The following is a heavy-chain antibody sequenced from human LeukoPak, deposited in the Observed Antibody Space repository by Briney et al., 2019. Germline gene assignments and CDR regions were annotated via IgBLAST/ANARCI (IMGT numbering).Heavy chain of an antibody. Sequence: GGSLRLSCAATGFTFSSYAMHWVRQAPGKGLEWVAVISYDGSNKYYADSVKGRFTISRDNSKNTLYLQMNSLRAEDTAVYYCARDRGPVVPAAINWFDPWGQGTLVTVSS. V-gene: IGHV3-30-3*01. CDR3: ARDRGPVVPAAINWFDP. CDR1: GFTFSSYA. J-gene: IGHJ5*02. D-gene: IGHD2-2*02. CDR2: ISYDGSNK.